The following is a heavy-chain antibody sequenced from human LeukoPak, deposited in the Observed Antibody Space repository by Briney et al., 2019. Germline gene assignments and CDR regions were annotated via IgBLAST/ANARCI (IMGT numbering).Heavy chain of an antibody. Sequence: PSETLSLTCAVSGGSISSGGYSWSWIRQPPGRGLEWIGYIYHSGSTYYNPSLKGRVTISVDRSKNQFSLKLSSVTAADTAMYYCAKHAESGYDRFDRWGQGTLVTVSS. V-gene: IGHV4-30-2*01. J-gene: IGHJ5*02. CDR3: AKHAESGYDRFDR. CDR2: IYHSGST. CDR1: GGSISSGGYS. D-gene: IGHD5-12*01.